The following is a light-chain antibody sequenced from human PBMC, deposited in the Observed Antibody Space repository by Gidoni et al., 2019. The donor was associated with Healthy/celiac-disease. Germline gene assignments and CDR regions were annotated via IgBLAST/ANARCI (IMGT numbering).Light chain of an antibody. V-gene: IGKV3-20*01. CDR3: QQYGSSGT. CDR2: GAS. CDR1: QSVSSSY. J-gene: IGKJ1*01. Sequence: ELVLTQSPGTLSLSPGERATLSCRASQSVSSSYFAWYQQKPGQAPRLLIYGASSRATGIPDRFSGSGSGTDFTLTISRLEPEDFAVYYCQQYGSSGTFGQGTKVEIK.